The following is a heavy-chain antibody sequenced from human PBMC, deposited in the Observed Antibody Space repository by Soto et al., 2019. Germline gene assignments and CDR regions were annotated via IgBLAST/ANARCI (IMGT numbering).Heavy chain of an antibody. J-gene: IGHJ5*02. CDR1: GGSISSYY. CDR2: TYYSGST. Sequence: SETLSLTCTVSGGSISSYYWSWIRQPPGKGLEWIGYTYYSGSTNYNPSLKSRVTISVDTSKNQFSLKLSSVTAADTAVYYCAREGAAGSNTWFDPLGQGTLVTVSS. V-gene: IGHV4-59*01. D-gene: IGHD6-13*01. CDR3: AREGAAGSNTWFDP.